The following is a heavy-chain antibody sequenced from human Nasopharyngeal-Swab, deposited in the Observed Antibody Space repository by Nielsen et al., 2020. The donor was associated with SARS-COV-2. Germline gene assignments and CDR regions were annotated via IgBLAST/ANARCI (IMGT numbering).Heavy chain of an antibody. D-gene: IGHD3-22*01. J-gene: IGHJ6*02. CDR3: ARAAYYDSSGPNQGYYYGMDV. CDR1: GYTLTELS. Sequence: ASVKVSCKVSGYTLTELSMHWVRQAPGKGLEWMGGFDPEDGETIYAQKFQGRVTMTEDTSTDTAYMELSSLRSEDTAVYYCARAAYYDSSGPNQGYYYGMDVWGQGTTVTVSS. CDR2: FDPEDGET. V-gene: IGHV1-24*01.